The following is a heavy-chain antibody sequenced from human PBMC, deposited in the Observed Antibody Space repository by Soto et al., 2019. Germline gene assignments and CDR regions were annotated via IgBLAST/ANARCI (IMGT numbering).Heavy chain of an antibody. D-gene: IGHD5-18*01. CDR2: IWYDGSNK. V-gene: IGHV3-33*01. J-gene: IGHJ6*02. CDR1: GFTFSSYG. CDR3: SRNAAMDYYYYGMDV. Sequence: QVQLVESGGGVVQPGRSLRLSRATSGFTFSSYGMHWVRQAPGKGLERVAVIWYDGSNKYYADSVKGRFTISRDKSKNTLYLQMNSLRAEDTAVYYCSRNAAMDYYYYGMDVWGQGTTVTVSS.